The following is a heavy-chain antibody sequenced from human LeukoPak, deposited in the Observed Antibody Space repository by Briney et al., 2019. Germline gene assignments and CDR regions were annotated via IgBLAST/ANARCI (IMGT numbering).Heavy chain of an antibody. J-gene: IGHJ4*02. CDR3: ATRQWLAPPPDS. CDR2: INTDGTVT. V-gene: IGHV3-74*01. Sequence: GGSLRLSCAASGFTFSKYWMLWVRQAPGKGLEGVSRINTDGTVTTYADSVKGRFTVSRDNADNTMFLQMNSVRDEDTAVYYCATRQWLAPPPDSWGQGTPVTVSS. D-gene: IGHD6-19*01. CDR1: GFTFSKYW.